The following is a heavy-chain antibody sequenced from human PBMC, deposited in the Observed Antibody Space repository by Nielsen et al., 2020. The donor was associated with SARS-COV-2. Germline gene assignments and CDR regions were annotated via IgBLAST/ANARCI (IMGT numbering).Heavy chain of an antibody. CDR1: GFTFSSYG. J-gene: IGHJ4*02. CDR2: ISYDGSNK. V-gene: IGHV3-30*18. Sequence: GGSLRLSCAASGFTFSSYGMHWVRQAPGKGLEWVAVISYDGSNKYYADSVKGRFTISRDNSKNTLYLQMNSLRAEDTAVYYCAKLCSGGSYFDYWGQGTLVTVSS. CDR3: AKLCSGGSYFDY. D-gene: IGHD2-15*01.